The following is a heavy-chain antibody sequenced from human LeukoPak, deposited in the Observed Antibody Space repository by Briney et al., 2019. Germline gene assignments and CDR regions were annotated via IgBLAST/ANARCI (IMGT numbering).Heavy chain of an antibody. Sequence: TGGSLRLSCAASGFTVSSNYMSWVRQAPGKGLEWVSVIYSGGSTYYADSVKGRFTISRDSSKNTLYLQMNSLRAEDTAVYYCARGPMDDNYYYYYGMDVWGKGTTVTVSS. D-gene: IGHD1-1*01. CDR3: ARGPMDDNYYYYYGMDV. V-gene: IGHV3-53*01. J-gene: IGHJ6*04. CDR1: GFTVSSNY. CDR2: IYSGGST.